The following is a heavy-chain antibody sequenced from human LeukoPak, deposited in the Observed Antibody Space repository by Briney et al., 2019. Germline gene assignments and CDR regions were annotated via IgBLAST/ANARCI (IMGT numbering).Heavy chain of an antibody. CDR2: IYTSGST. CDR1: GGSISFHY. V-gene: IGHV4-4*07. D-gene: IGHD6-19*01. Sequence: PSETLSLTCTVSGGSISFHYWSWIRQPAGKGLEWIGRIYTSGSTNYNPSLKSRVTMSVDTSKNQFSLKLSPVTAADTAVYYCARDRDSSGWYSDYWGQGTLVTVSS. CDR3: ARDRDSSGWYSDY. J-gene: IGHJ4*02.